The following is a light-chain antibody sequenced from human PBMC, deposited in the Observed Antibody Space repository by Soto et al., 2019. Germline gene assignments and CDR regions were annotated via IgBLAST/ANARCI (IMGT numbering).Light chain of an antibody. Sequence: QSALTQPASVSGSPGQSITISCTGTSSDVGGYNYVSWYQQHPGKAPKLMIYDVSNRPSGVSNRFSGSKSGNTASLTISGLQADDDVDYYCSSYTSSITRYVFGTGTKLTVL. J-gene: IGLJ1*01. CDR2: DVS. CDR3: SSYTSSITRYV. V-gene: IGLV2-14*01. CDR1: SSDVGGYNY.